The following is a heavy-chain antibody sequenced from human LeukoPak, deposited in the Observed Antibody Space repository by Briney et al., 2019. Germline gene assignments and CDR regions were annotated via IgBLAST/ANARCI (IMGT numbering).Heavy chain of an antibody. D-gene: IGHD1-26*01. CDR2: INPNSGGT. CDR3: ARGSIVGATFDYFDY. CDR1: GYTFTGYY. Sequence: GASVKVSCKASGYTFTGYYIHWGRQAPGQGVEWMGWINPNSGGTNYAQKFQGRVTMTRDTSISTAYMDLSRLTSDATAVYYCARGSIVGATFDYFDYWGQGTLVTVSS. V-gene: IGHV1-2*02. J-gene: IGHJ4*02.